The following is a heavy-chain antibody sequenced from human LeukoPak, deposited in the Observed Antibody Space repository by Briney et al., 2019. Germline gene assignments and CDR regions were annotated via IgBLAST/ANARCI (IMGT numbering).Heavy chain of an antibody. Sequence: SQTLSLTCAVSGDTVSSNSAAWNWIRQSPSRGLEWLGRTYYRSKWYNDYAVSVKSRITINPDTSKNQFSLQLNSVTPEDTAVYYCAREYGDYRIPYVFDYWGQGTLVTVSS. D-gene: IGHD4-17*01. V-gene: IGHV6-1*01. CDR2: TYYRSKWYN. J-gene: IGHJ4*02. CDR3: AREYGDYRIPYVFDY. CDR1: GDTVSSNSAA.